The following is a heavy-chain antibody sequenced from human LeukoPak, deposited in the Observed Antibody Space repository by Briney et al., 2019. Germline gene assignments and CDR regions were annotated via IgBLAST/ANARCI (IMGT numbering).Heavy chain of an antibody. D-gene: IGHD3-22*01. J-gene: IGHJ4*02. V-gene: IGHV3-23*01. CDR2: MSGSGGMT. CDR3: AKGPFFYYDASGYNYFES. Sequence: PGGSLRLSCAASGFTFTNYAMSWVRQAPGEGLEWVSAMSGSGGMTYSADSVKGRFTISRDNSKDTLYLQMNSLRAEDTAIYYCAKGPFFYYDASGYNYFESWGQGTLVTVSS. CDR1: GFTFTNYA.